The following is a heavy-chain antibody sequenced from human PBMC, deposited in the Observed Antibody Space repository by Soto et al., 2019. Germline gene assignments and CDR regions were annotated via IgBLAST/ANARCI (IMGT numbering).Heavy chain of an antibody. CDR1: GGSISSGGYS. V-gene: IGHV4-61*08. J-gene: IGHJ4*02. Sequence: SETLSLTCAVSGGSISSGGYSWSWIRQPPGKGLEWIGYIYYSGSTNYNPSLKSRVTISVDTSKNQFSLKLSSVTAADTAVYYCARTKDTAMVLDYWGQGTLVTVSS. CDR3: ARTKDTAMVLDY. CDR2: IYYSGST. D-gene: IGHD5-18*01.